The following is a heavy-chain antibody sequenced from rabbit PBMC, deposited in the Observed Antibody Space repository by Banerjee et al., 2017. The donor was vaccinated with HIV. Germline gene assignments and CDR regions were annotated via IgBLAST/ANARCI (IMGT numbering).Heavy chain of an antibody. CDR1: GFSFSSGYD. J-gene: IGHJ4*01. D-gene: IGHD6-1*01. CDR2: IYITFGST. CDR3: ARGTYGYDAYAPNL. Sequence: QEQLGESGGGLVQPEGSLTLTCTASGFSFSSGYDMYWVRQAPGKGLEWIACIYITFGSTYYASWAKGRFTISKTSSTTVTLQMTSLTAADTATYFCARGTYGYDAYAPNLWGQGTLVTVS. V-gene: IGHV1S45*01.